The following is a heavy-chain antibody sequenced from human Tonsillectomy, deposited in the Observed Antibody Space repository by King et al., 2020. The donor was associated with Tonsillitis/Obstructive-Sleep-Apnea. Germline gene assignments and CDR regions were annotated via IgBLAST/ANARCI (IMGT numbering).Heavy chain of an antibody. Sequence: VQLVQSGAEVKKPGASVKVSCKASGYTFSSYGISWVRQAPGQGLEWMGWISAYNGNTNSAQKLQGRVTMTTDTSTSTAHMELRSLRSDDTAVYYCARWYHQLPWGSSACDIWGQGTMVTVSS. CDR2: ISAYNGNT. CDR1: GYTFSSYG. CDR3: ARWYHQLPWGSSACDI. V-gene: IGHV1-18*01. D-gene: IGHD2-2*01. J-gene: IGHJ3*02.